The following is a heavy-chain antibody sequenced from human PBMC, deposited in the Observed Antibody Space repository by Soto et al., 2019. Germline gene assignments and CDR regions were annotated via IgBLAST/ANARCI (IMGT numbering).Heavy chain of an antibody. J-gene: IGHJ4*02. CDR2: ISYSWTA. Sequence: QVQLQESAPGLVKTSETLSLTCTVSGGSVSSGPYHWHWVRQPPGKGLEWIGHISYSWTANYNPSIRGRVSMATATSMNQFSLSLTPMTAADTAVYYCMRSHGAYWGQGAVVTVSP. CDR3: MRSHGAY. D-gene: IGHD2-8*01. CDR1: GGSVSSGPYH. V-gene: IGHV4-61*01.